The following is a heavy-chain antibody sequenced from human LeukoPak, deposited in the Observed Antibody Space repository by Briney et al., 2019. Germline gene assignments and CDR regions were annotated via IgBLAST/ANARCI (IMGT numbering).Heavy chain of an antibody. V-gene: IGHV3-33*06. CDR3: TKDIGAAVGDAFHI. Sequence: PGGSLRLSCAASGFTFSNYGMHWVRQAPGKGLEWVAAIWYDGINKYYADSVKGRFTTSRDNSKNTLYLQMNSLRVEDTAVYYRTKDIGAAVGDAFHIWGQGTLVTVSS. CDR1: GFTFSNYG. CDR2: IWYDGINK. D-gene: IGHD6-19*01. J-gene: IGHJ3*02.